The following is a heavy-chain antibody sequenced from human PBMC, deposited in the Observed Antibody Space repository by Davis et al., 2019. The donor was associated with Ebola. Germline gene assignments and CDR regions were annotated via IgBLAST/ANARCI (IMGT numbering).Heavy chain of an antibody. CDR3: ARGLEVAGDFYFDY. CDR2: IYHSGST. Sequence: PSETLSLTCAVSGGSISSGGYSWSWIRQPPGKGLEWIGYIYHSGSTYYNPSLKSRVTISVDTSKNQFSLKLNSVTAADTAVYYCARGLEVAGDFYFDYWGQGTLVTVSP. V-gene: IGHV4-30-2*01. D-gene: IGHD6-19*01. J-gene: IGHJ4*02. CDR1: GGSISSGGYS.